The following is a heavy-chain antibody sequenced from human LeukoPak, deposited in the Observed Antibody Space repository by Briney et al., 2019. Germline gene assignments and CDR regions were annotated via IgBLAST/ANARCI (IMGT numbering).Heavy chain of an antibody. CDR3: AREATDCSSTSCSRDY. D-gene: IGHD2-2*01. J-gene: IGHJ4*02. CDR2: IYPGDSDT. V-gene: IGHV5-51*01. Sequence: GESLKISCKGSGYSFTSYWIGWVRQMPGKGLEWMGIIYPGDSDTRYSPSFQGQVTISADKSISTAYLQWSSLKASDTAVYYCAREATDCSSTSCSRDYWGQGTLVTVSS. CDR1: GYSFTSYW.